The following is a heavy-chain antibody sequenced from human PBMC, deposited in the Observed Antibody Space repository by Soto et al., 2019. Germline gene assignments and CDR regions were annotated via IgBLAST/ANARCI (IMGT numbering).Heavy chain of an antibody. Sequence: SETLSLTCAVSGGSISSGGYSWSWIRQPPGKGLEWIGYIYHSGSTYYNPSLKSRVTISVDRSKNQFSLKLSSVTAADTAVYYCASRNQYRSGSYVFAYWVQGTLVTVS. V-gene: IGHV4-30-2*01. CDR3: ASRNQYRSGSYVFAY. CDR1: GGSISSGGYS. CDR2: IYHSGST. J-gene: IGHJ4*02. D-gene: IGHD3-10*01.